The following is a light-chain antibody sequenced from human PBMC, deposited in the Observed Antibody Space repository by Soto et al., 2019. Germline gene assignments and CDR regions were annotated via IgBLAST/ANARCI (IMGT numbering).Light chain of an antibody. CDR1: SSDVGGYDY. J-gene: IGLJ2*01. CDR3: SSYTSSSTLV. Sequence: QSALTQPASVSGSPGQSITISCSGTSSDVGGYDYVSWYQQHPGKAPKLMIYDVTNRPSGVANRFSGSKSGNTAPLTISGLQAEDEDDYYCSSYTSSSTLVFGGGTKLTVL. V-gene: IGLV2-14*01. CDR2: DVT.